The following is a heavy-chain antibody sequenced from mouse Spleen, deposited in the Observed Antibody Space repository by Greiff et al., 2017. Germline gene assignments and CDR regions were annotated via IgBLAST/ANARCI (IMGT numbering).Heavy chain of an antibody. CDR2: INYDGSST. CDR1: GFTFSDYY. Sequence: EVQRVESEGGLVQPGSSMKLSCTASGFTFSDYYMAWVRQVPEKGLEWVANINYDGSSTYYLDSLKSRFIISRDNAKNILYLQMSSLKSEDTATYYCARGGGKAWFAYWGQGTLVTVSA. CDR3: ARGGGKAWFAY. J-gene: IGHJ3*01. V-gene: IGHV5-16*01. D-gene: IGHD1-1*02.